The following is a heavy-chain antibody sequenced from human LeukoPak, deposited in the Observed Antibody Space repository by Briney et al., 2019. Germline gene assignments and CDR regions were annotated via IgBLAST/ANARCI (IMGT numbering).Heavy chain of an antibody. V-gene: IGHV3-23*01. J-gene: IGHJ2*01. CDR1: GTTFSSYA. CDR3: AKAIDYWYFDL. Sequence: GGSLRLSCAASGTTFSSYAMSWVRRAPGKGLEWVSAISGSGSNTYYADSVRGRFNISRDNSKNTLSLQMNSLRAEDTAIYYCAKAIDYWYFDLWGRGTLVTVSS. CDR2: ISGSGSNT.